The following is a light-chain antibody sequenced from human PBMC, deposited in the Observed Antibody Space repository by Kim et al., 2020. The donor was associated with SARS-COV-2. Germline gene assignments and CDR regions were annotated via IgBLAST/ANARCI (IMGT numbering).Light chain of an antibody. V-gene: IGLV2-14*03. CDR3: SSFTTRSTLV. CDR1: SSTIGSSND. Sequence: GSTASNSCTANSSTIGSSNDVPLHQQHPGKAPKLIMYDVNKRPSGISSRFSGSKSGSTASLTISGLQAEDEADYYCSSFTTRSTLVFGGGTKVTVL. J-gene: IGLJ3*02. CDR2: DVN.